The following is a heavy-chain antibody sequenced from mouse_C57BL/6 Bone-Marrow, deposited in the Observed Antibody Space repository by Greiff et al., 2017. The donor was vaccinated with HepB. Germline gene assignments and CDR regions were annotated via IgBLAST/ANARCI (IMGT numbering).Heavy chain of an antibody. D-gene: IGHD1-1*01. CDR3: ARSITTVVAHWYFDV. CDR1: GFSLTSYA. J-gene: IGHJ1*03. Sequence: QVQLKESGPGLVAPSQSLSITCTVSGFSLTSYAISWVRQPPGKGLEWLGVIWTGGGTKYNSALKSRLSISKDNSKSQVFLKMNSLQTDDTARYYCARSITTVVAHWYFDVWGTGTTVTVSS. V-gene: IGHV2-9-1*01. CDR2: IWTGGGT.